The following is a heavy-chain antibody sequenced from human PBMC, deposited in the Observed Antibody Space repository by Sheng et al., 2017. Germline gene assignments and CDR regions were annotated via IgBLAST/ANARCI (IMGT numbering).Heavy chain of an antibody. D-gene: IGHD5-18*01. CDR1: GGTFSSYS. V-gene: IGHV1-69*13. Sequence: QVQLVQSGAEVKKPGSSVKVSCKAFGGTFSSYSISWVRQAPGQGLEWMGGIIPIFGTANYAQKSQGRVTITADEFTSTAYMEVSSLRSEDTAVYYCVRERGYSYGKGAFEIWARGQWSPSLQ. CDR2: IIPIFGTA. J-gene: IGHJ3*02. CDR3: VRERGYSYGKGAFEI.